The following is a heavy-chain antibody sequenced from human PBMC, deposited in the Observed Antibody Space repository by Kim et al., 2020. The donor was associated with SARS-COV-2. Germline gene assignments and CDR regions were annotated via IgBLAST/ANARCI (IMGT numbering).Heavy chain of an antibody. CDR2: IYPGDSDT. D-gene: IGHD2-2*01. CDR1: GYSFTSYW. J-gene: IGHJ4*02. CDR3: ARAPLYCSSTSCYLPAGFDY. Sequence: GESLKISCKGSGYSFTSYWIGWVRQMPGKGLEWMGIIYPGDSDTRYSPSFQGQVTISADKSISTAYLQWSSLMASDTAMYYCARAPLYCSSTSCYLPAGFDYWGQGTLVTVSS. V-gene: IGHV5-51*01.